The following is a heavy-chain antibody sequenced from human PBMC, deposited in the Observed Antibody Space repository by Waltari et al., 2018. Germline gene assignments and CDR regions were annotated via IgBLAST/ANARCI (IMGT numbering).Heavy chain of an antibody. Sequence: QVQLQESGPGLVKPSETLSLTCSVSGGSITTPKFYWGWIRQPPGHALEWSGTIPQSGATYTFPSIQGRVTLSRDTSKNQCSLTLGSVTASDTAVYYCAAYIGASVGTAAFDVWGQGTMVTVSS. J-gene: IGHJ3*01. CDR1: GGSITTPKFY. V-gene: IGHV4-39*01. CDR3: AAYIGASVGTAAFDV. D-gene: IGHD5-12*01. CDR2: IPQSGAT.